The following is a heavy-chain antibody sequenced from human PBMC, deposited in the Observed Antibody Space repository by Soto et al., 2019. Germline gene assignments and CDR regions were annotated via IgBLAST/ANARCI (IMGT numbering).Heavy chain of an antibody. Sequence: SVKVSCKASGYTFTNYAMHWVRQAPGQRLEWVGWINAGNGNTKYSQRFQGRVTITRDTSASIAYMELSSLRSEDTAVYYCARDPSPAVAYFFDYWGQGTLVTVSS. CDR3: ARDPSPAVAYFFDY. D-gene: IGHD6-19*01. CDR2: INAGNGNT. J-gene: IGHJ4*02. CDR1: GYTFTNYA. V-gene: IGHV1-3*01.